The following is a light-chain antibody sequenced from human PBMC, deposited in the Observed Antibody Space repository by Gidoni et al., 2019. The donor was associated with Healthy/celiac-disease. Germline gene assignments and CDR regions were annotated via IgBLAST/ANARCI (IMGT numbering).Light chain of an antibody. CDR2: AAS. V-gene: IGKV1-39*01. CDR3: QQSYSTPGT. Sequence: IQMTQSPSSLSASVGDRVTITCRASQSISSYLTWYQQKPGKAPKLLIYAASSLQSGVPSRFSGSGSWTDFTLTTSSLQPEDFATYYCQQSYSTPGTFGQGTKVEIK. CDR1: QSISSY. J-gene: IGKJ1*01.